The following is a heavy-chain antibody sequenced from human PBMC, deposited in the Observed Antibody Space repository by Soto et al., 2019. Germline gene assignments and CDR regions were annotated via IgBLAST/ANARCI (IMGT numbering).Heavy chain of an antibody. CDR2: ISSNGGGT. D-gene: IGHD1-26*01. CDR3: AREGASYWIGY. J-gene: IGHJ4*02. Sequence: EVQLVESGGGLVQPGGSLRLSCAASGFTFSNYAMHWVRQAPGKGLEYFSAISSNGGGTYYVNSVKRRFTLSRDNSKNTLYLQIGSLRGEDMAVYYCAREGASYWIGYWGQGTLGTVFS. V-gene: IGHV3-64*01. CDR1: GFTFSNYA.